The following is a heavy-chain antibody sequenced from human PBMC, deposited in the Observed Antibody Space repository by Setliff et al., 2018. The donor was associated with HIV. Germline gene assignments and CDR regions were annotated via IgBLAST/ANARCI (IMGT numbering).Heavy chain of an antibody. D-gene: IGHD5-12*01. Sequence: GGSLRLSCAASGFTFSNYAMSWVRQAPGKGLEWVSYISSSSSYTHYADSVKGRFTISRDNAKNSLYLQMNSLRAEDTTIYYCARVPVMATITYWYFDLWGRGTLVTVSS. V-gene: IGHV3-11*06. CDR3: ARVPVMATITYWYFDL. CDR2: ISSSSSYT. CDR1: GFTFSNYA. J-gene: IGHJ2*01.